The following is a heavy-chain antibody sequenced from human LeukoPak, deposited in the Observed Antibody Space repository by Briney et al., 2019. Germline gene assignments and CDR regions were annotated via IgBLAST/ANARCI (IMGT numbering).Heavy chain of an antibody. Sequence: GGSLRLSCAASGFAFDSHAMTWVRQAPGKGLEWVSGISGSGTSTYYADSVKGRFTISRDNSKNTLNLQMNSLRAEDTAIYYCAEGYLGYQFDYWGQGTLVTVSS. CDR1: GFAFDSHA. J-gene: IGHJ4*02. D-gene: IGHD2-2*01. CDR3: AEGYLGYQFDY. V-gene: IGHV3-23*01. CDR2: ISGSGTST.